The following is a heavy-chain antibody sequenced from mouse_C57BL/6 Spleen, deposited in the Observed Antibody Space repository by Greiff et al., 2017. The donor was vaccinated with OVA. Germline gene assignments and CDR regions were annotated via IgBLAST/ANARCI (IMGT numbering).Heavy chain of an antibody. Sequence: QVTLKESGPGILQPSQTLSLTCSFSGFSLSTFGMGVGWIRQPSGKGLEWLAHIWWDGDKYYNPALKSRLTISKDTSKNQVFLKIANVDTADTATYYCARIGDGTDEGVYAMDYWGQGTSVTVSS. CDR3: ARIGDGTDEGVYAMDY. D-gene: IGHD2-3*01. CDR2: IWWDGDK. V-gene: IGHV8-8*01. CDR1: GFSLSTFGMG. J-gene: IGHJ4*01.